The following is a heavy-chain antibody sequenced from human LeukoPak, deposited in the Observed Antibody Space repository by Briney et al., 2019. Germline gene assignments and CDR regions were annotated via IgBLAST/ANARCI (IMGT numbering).Heavy chain of an antibody. Sequence: SETLSLTCTVSGGSISSYYWCWIRQPPGKGLEWIGFIYYSGSTNYNPSLKSRVTISVDTSKNQFSLKLSSVTAADTAVYYCARAPWDILTGHPTRFDYWGQGTLVTVSS. D-gene: IGHD3-9*01. CDR1: GGSISSYY. V-gene: IGHV4-59*01. CDR3: ARAPWDILTGHPTRFDY. CDR2: IYYSGST. J-gene: IGHJ4*02.